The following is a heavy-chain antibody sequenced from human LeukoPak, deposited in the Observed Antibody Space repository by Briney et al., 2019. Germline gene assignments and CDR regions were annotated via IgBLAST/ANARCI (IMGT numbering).Heavy chain of an antibody. D-gene: IGHD3-10*01. J-gene: IGHJ5*02. CDR2: ISSTGNT. CDR1: GASITTETYF. CDR3: ARDRSYGGSRFDT. Sequence: PSQTLSLTCTVSGASITTETYFWTWVRQPAGKELEWIGRISSTGNTDYNPSLKSRVIISRDRSKNQFSLGLNSVTATGTAVYYCARDRSYGGSRFDTWGQGILVTVSS. V-gene: IGHV4-61*02.